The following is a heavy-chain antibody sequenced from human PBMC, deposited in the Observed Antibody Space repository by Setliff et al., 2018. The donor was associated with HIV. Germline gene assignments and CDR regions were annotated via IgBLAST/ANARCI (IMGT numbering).Heavy chain of an antibody. CDR1: GGSISSHY. CDR2: ISYTGGT. Sequence: SETLSLTCTVSGGSISSHYWGWLRQPPGKGLEWIGSISYTGGTNYNSSLESRVAISLDTSSNQFSLKLSSVTAADTAVYHCAREREAWSAYDSWGQGTLVTVSS. D-gene: IGHD3-3*01. V-gene: IGHV4-59*11. CDR3: AREREAWSAYDS. J-gene: IGHJ5*02.